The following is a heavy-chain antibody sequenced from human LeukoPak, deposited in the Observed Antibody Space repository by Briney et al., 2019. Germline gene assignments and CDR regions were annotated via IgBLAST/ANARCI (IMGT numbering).Heavy chain of an antibody. CDR1: GFTVSSNY. CDR3: ARSYYYDSSGYYVY. CDR2: IYSGGST. D-gene: IGHD3-22*01. V-gene: IGHV3-53*01. J-gene: IGHJ4*02. Sequence: GGSLRLSCAASGFTVSSNYMSWVRQAPGKGLEWVSVIYSGGSTYYADSVKGRFSIFRDNSKNTLYLQMNSLRAEDTAVYYCARSYYYDSSGYYVYWGQGTLVTVSS.